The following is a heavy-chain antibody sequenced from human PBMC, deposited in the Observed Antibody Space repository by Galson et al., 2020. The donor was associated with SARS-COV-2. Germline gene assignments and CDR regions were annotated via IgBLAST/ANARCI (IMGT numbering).Heavy chain of an antibody. CDR3: ARGRRDYYYGSSGYYRGDYYGMDV. D-gene: IGHD3-22*01. V-gene: IGHV3-66*01. Sequence: TGGSLRLSCAASGFTVSSNYMSWVRQAPGKGLEWVSVIYSGGSTYYADSVKGRFTISRDNSKNTLYLQMNSLRAEDTAVYYCARGRRDYYYGSSGYYRGDYYGMDVWGQGTTVTVSS. J-gene: IGHJ6*02. CDR2: IYSGGST. CDR1: GFTVSSNY.